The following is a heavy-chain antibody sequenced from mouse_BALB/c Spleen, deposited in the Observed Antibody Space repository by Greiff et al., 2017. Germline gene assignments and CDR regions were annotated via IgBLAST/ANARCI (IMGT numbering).Heavy chain of an antibody. V-gene: IGHV14-1*02. CDR1: GFTIKDYY. J-gene: IGHJ2*01. CDR2: IDPENGNT. CDR3: ARRYYGSSYVFDY. Sequence: VQLQQSGAELVRPGALVKLSCKASGFTIKDYYMHWVKQRPEQGLEWIGWIDPENGNTIYDPKFQGKASITADTSSNTAYLQLSSLTSEDTAVYYCARRYYGSSYVFDYWGQGTTLTVSS. D-gene: IGHD1-1*01.